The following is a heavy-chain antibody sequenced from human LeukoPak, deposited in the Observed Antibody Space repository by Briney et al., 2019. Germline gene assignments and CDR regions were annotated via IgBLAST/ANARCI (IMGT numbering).Heavy chain of an antibody. J-gene: IGHJ4*02. V-gene: IGHV3-23*01. Sequence: GGSLRLSCAASGFSFTTYAMSWVRQAPGKGLEWVSTVSGSGGRTFYADSVKGRFTISKDNTKKILYLQMSSLRAEDTAAYYCAKDLINRIEAVGPIDYWGQGTLVTVSS. CDR2: VSGSGGRT. CDR1: GFSFTTYA. CDR3: AKDLINRIEAVGPIDY. D-gene: IGHD6-13*01.